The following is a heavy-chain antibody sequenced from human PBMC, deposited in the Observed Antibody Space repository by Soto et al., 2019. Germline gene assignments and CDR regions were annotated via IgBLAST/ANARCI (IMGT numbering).Heavy chain of an antibody. CDR1: GFSLTTGGVG. V-gene: IGHV2-5*02. Sequence: QITLKESGPTLVKPTQTLTLTCTFSGFSLTTGGVGVGWIRQPPGKALEWLAVIYWDDDKRYSPSLRNRLTVTKDTSKNQVVLTMSNLAPVDTATYYCAHTPFFGDKLDFWGQGTLVSVSS. J-gene: IGHJ4*02. CDR2: IYWDDDK. CDR3: AHTPFFGDKLDF. D-gene: IGHD2-21*01.